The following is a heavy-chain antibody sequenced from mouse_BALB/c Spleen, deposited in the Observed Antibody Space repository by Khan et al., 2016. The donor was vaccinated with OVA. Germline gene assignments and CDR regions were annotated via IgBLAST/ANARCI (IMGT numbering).Heavy chain of an antibody. V-gene: IGHV1-69*02. D-gene: IGHD3-3*01. CDR1: GYTFTNYW. J-gene: IGHJ3*01. CDR3: TEEDDDEGSLAY. CDR2: IYPSDSYT. Sequence: QVQLQQSGTELVRPGASVKLSCKASGYTFTNYWIHWVKQRPGQGLEWIGYIYPSDSYTNYNQKFKDKATLTVDKSSSTASMQLNSPTSEDSAVYYDTEEDDDEGSLAYWGQGTLVTVSA.